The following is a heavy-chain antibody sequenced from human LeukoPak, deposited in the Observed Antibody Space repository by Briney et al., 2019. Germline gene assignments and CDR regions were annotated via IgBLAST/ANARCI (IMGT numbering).Heavy chain of an antibody. CDR1: GYSFTSYW. Sequence: GESLKISCKGSGYSFTSYWIGWVRQMPGKGLELMGIIYPGDSDTRYSPSFEGQVTIPADKSISTAYLQWSSLKASDTAMYYCARLEGYNWNDMGYWGQGTLVTVSS. V-gene: IGHV5-51*01. CDR2: IYPGDSDT. CDR3: ARLEGYNWNDMGY. J-gene: IGHJ4*02. D-gene: IGHD1-20*01.